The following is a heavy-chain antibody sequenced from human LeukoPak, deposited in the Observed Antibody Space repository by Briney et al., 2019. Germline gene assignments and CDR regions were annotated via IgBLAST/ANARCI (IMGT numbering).Heavy chain of an antibody. CDR3: AREGGFGYDDAFDT. CDR1: GFTVSSNY. V-gene: IGHV3-11*04. Sequence: GGSLRLSCAASGFTVSSNYMSWVRQAPGKGLERISYISGSGSSIFYADSLQGRFTVSRDNAKNSVCLQMNSLRAEDTAVYYCAREGGFGYDDAFDTWGHGTTVTVSS. J-gene: IGHJ3*02. D-gene: IGHD3-16*02. CDR2: ISGSGSSI.